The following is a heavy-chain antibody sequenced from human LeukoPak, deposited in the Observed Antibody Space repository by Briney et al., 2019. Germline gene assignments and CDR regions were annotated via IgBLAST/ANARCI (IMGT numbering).Heavy chain of an antibody. Sequence: PGGSLRLSCAASGFTFSSYWMHWVRQAPGKGLVCVSRISSDGSDTNYADSVKGRFTISRDNAKNTLYLPMNSLRAEDTAVYYCARGSYSLGGFDYWGQGTLVTVSS. CDR2: ISSDGSDT. CDR1: GFTFSSYW. D-gene: IGHD6-13*01. J-gene: IGHJ4*02. CDR3: ARGSYSLGGFDY. V-gene: IGHV3-74*01.